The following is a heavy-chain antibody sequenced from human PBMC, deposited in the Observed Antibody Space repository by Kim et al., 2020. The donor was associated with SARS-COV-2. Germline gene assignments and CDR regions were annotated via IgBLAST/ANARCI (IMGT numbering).Heavy chain of an antibody. D-gene: IGHD4-17*01. CDR1: GGSISSSSYY. Sequence: SETLSLTCTVSGGSISSSSYYWGWIRQPPGKGLEWIGSIYYSGSTYYNPSLKSRVTISVDTSKNQFSLKLSSVTAADTAVYYCARLGDYVTLSSPGLDYWGQGTLVTVSS. J-gene: IGHJ4*02. CDR3: ARLGDYVTLSSPGLDY. V-gene: IGHV4-39*01. CDR2: IYYSGST.